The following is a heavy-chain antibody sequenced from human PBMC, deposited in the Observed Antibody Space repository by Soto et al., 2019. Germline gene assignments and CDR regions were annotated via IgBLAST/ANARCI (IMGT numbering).Heavy chain of an antibody. D-gene: IGHD6-13*01. V-gene: IGHV1-69*06. Sequence: QVQLVQSGAEATKPGSSVKVSCKTSGGTFSSYAISWVRQAPGQGLEWMGGIVPLFRTTNYAQKFQGRVTITADTSTYTVCMELSGLRSGDTAVYYCARGGYSSTWSNLLDRSGLDVWGQGTTVTVSS. CDR2: IVPLFRTT. CDR1: GGTFSSYA. J-gene: IGHJ6*02. CDR3: ARGGYSSTWSNLLDRSGLDV.